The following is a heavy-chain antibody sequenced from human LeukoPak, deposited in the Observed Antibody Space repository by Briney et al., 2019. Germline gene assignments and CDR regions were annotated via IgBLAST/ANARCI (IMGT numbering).Heavy chain of an antibody. V-gene: IGHV3-21*01. J-gene: IGHJ4*02. D-gene: IGHD3-16*01. CDR2: ISSSSSYI. Sequence: GGSLRLSCAASGFTFSSYSMNWVRQAPGKGLEWVSSISSSSSYIYYADSVKGRFTISRDNAKNSLYLQMNSLRAEDTAVYYCARVCGKTFWGGFFCYGGKETRFTVSS. CDR1: GFTFSSYS. CDR3: ARVCGKTFWGGFFCY.